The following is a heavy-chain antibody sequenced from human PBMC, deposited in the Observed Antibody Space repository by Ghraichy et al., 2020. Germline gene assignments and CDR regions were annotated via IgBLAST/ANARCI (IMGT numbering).Heavy chain of an antibody. CDR3: ARAHCSSTSCYQVNWFDP. D-gene: IGHD2-2*01. J-gene: IGHJ5*02. CDR2: IYYSGST. V-gene: IGHV4-31*03. CDR1: GGSISSVGYY. Sequence: SQTLSLTCTVSGGSISSVGYYWSWIRQHPGKGLEWIGYIYYSGSTYYNPSLKSRVTISVDTSKNQFSLKLSSVTAADTAVYYCARAHCSSTSCYQVNWFDPWGQGTLVTVSS.